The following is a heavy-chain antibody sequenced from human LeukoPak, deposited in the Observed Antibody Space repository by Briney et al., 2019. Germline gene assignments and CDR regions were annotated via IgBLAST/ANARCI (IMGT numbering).Heavy chain of an antibody. J-gene: IGHJ4*02. D-gene: IGHD6-13*01. V-gene: IGHV1-2*02. CDR1: GYTFTGYY. CDR3: ARVVLGVAAADSFDY. CDR2: INPNSGGT. Sequence: ASVKASCKASGYTFTGYYMHWVRQAPGQGLEWMGWINPNSGGTNYAQKFQGRVTMTRDTSISTAYMELSRLRSDDTAVYYCARVVLGVAAADSFDYWGQGTLVTVSS.